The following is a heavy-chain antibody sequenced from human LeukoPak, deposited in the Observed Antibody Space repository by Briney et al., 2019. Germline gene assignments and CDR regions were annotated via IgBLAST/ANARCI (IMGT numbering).Heavy chain of an antibody. CDR3: ARDPGISAAGTVGYFDY. D-gene: IGHD6-13*01. CDR2: IKEDGSVR. V-gene: IGHV3-7*01. J-gene: IGHJ4*02. Sequence: PGGSLRLSCAASGFTFSSYWMSWVRQAPGKGLEWVANIKEDGSVRYNVDSVKGRFTISRDNAENSVYLQMNSLRAEDTAVYYCARDPGISAAGTVGYFDYWGQGTLVTVSS. CDR1: GFTFSSYW.